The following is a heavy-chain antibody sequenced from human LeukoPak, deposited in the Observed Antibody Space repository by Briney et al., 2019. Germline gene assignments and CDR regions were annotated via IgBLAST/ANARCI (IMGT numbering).Heavy chain of an antibody. Sequence: ASVKVSCKASGYTFTGYYMHWVRQAPGQGLEWMGWINPNSGGTNYAQKFQGRVTMTRDTAISTAYMELSRLRSDDTAVYYCASSSSGYSGYEDWFDPWGQGTLVTVSS. CDR3: ASSSSGYSGYEDWFDP. D-gene: IGHD5-12*01. V-gene: IGHV1-2*02. CDR2: INPNSGGT. CDR1: GYTFTGYY. J-gene: IGHJ5*02.